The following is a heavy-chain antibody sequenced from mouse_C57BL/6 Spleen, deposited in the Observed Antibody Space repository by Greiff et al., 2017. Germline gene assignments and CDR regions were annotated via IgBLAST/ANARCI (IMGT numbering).Heavy chain of an antibody. CDR3: ARGDYDDAMDY. Sequence: EVKLVESGGGLVKPGGSLKLSCAASGFTFSDYGMHWVRQAPEKGLEWVAYISSGSSTIYYADTVKGRFTISRDNAKNTLFLQMTSLRSVDTAMYYCARGDYDDAMDYWGQGTTVTVSS. V-gene: IGHV5-17*01. J-gene: IGHJ4*01. CDR2: ISSGSSTI. CDR1: GFTFSDYG. D-gene: IGHD2-4*01.